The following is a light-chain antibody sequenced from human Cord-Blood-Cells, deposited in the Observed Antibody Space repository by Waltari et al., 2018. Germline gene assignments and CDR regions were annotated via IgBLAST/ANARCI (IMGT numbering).Light chain of an antibody. J-gene: IGKJ1*01. Sequence: DIQMNQSPSTLSASVGARVTITCRASQSISSWLAWYQQKPGKAPKLLIYKASSLESGVPSRFSCSRSGTEFALTISSLQPDDFATYYGQQYNSWTFGQGTNVEIK. CDR3: QQYNSWT. V-gene: IGKV1-5*03. CDR1: QSISSW. CDR2: KAS.